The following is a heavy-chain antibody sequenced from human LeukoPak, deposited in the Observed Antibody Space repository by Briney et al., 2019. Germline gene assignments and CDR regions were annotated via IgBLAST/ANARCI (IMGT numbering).Heavy chain of an antibody. V-gene: IGHV6-1*01. CDR2: TYYRSKWYN. D-gene: IGHD3-3*01. Sequence: KYSQTLSLTCAISGDSVSSNSAAWNWIRQSPSRGLEWLGRTYYRSKWYNDYAVSVKSRITINPDTSKNQFSLQLNSVTPEDTAVYYCARDLYIYDFWSGLALLKSDAFDIWGQGTMVTVSS. CDR3: ARDLYIYDFWSGLALLKSDAFDI. CDR1: GDSVSSNSAA. J-gene: IGHJ3*02.